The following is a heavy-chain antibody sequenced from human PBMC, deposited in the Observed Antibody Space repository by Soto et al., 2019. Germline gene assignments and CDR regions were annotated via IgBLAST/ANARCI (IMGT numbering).Heavy chain of an antibody. Sequence: EVQLVESGGGLVKPGESLRLSCAASGFIFDSYTMNWVRQAPGKRLEWVSSISGTGTYIYYQDSLKGRFIISRDNAKNSLYLQLHDLRAEDTAVYYCVRDGAVAVTGFEYWGQGALVTVS. CDR1: GFIFDSYT. CDR3: VRDGAVAVTGFEY. V-gene: IGHV3-21*01. J-gene: IGHJ4*02. D-gene: IGHD6-19*01. CDR2: ISGTGTYI.